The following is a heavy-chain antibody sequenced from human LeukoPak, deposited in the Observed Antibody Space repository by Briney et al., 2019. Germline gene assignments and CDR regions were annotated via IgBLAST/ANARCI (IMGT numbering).Heavy chain of an antibody. V-gene: IGHV3-23*01. CDR1: GFTFSSYA. J-gene: IGHJ4*02. CDR2: ISGSGGST. CDR3: ATYLTDYYDSSGYYSIFDY. Sequence: GGSLRLSCAASGFTFSSYAMSWVRQAPGEGLEWVSAISGSGGSTYYADSVKGRFTISRDNSKNTLYLQMNSLRAEDTAVYYCATYLTDYYDSSGYYSIFDYWGQGTLVTVSS. D-gene: IGHD3-22*01.